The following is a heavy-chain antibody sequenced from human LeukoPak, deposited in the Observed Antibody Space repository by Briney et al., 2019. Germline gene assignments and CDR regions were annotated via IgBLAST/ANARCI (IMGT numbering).Heavy chain of an antibody. CDR2: IKQDGRER. CDR3: PIHQHSSVSSVCFQGVSDY. D-gene: IGHD6-19*01. CDR1: GCNFSHFR. Sequence: GGSLRLSCVACGCNFSHFRMNWVRQAPGKGLEWVANIKQDGRERYFVDSVKGRFTISRDNAKNSLYLQMNRLRAEDTPMYYCPIHQHSSVSSVCFQGVSDYWGQGSLVTVSS. V-gene: IGHV3-7*01. J-gene: IGHJ4*02.